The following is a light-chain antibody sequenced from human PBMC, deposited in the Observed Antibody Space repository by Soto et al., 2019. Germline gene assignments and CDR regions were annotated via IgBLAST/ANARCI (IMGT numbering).Light chain of an antibody. Sequence: EIVMTQSPVTLSVSPGERATLSCRASQSVSRNLAWYQQKPGQAPRLRIYGAFTRATGVPARFSGSGSGTEFTLTISSLQSEDSAVYYCQQYNDWPSLTFGGGTKVDIK. CDR2: GAF. CDR3: QQYNDWPSLT. CDR1: QSVSRN. J-gene: IGKJ4*01. V-gene: IGKV3-15*01.